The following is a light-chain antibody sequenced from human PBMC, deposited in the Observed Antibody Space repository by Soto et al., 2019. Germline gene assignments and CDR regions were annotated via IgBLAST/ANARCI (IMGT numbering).Light chain of an antibody. Sequence: AIQMTQSPSSLSASEGDRVNITCRASRYIRSDLSWYQQRPGQAPKVLIYGASSSQSGVPSRFSGSGYGTDFTLSISSLQPEDFATYFCLQDYNYPWTFGQGTKMDIK. CDR1: RYIRSD. CDR3: LQDYNYPWT. V-gene: IGKV1-6*01. J-gene: IGKJ1*01. CDR2: GAS.